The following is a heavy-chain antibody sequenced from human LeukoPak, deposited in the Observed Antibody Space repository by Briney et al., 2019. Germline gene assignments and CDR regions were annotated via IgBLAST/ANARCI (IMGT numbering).Heavy chain of an antibody. V-gene: IGHV4-59*08. CDR2: MYNSGTT. D-gene: IGHD2-2*01. J-gene: IGHJ4*02. CDR3: GRQGYTASYYFLDY. Sequence: PSETLSLTCIVSGGSISGYYWSWIRQPPGKGLEWIGYMYNSGTTNYNPSLKSRLTMSVDTSKNQFSLKLRSVTAADTAIYYCGRQGYTASYYFLDYWSQGTLVTVSS. CDR1: GGSISGYY.